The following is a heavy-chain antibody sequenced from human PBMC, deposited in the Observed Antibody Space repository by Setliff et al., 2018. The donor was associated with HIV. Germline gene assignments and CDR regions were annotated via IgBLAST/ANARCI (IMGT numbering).Heavy chain of an antibody. D-gene: IGHD1-7*01. CDR3: ARHRQGLTGSTPGYYMDV. V-gene: IGHV4-39*01. Sequence: PSETLSLTCNVSGGSFSNSYYFWGWIRQPPGKGLEWTGSISYSGSTYYNPSLKSRVTMSVDTSKNQFSLKLSSVTAADTAVYYCARHRQGLTGSTPGYYMDVWGKGTTVTVSS. J-gene: IGHJ6*03. CDR2: ISYSGST. CDR1: GGSFSNSYYF.